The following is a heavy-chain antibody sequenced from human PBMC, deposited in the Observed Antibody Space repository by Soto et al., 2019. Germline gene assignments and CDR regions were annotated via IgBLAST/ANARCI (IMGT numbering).Heavy chain of an antibody. CDR3: ASSITQLLTD. CDR2: ISTSSSTI. CDR1: GFTFSSSY. D-gene: IGHD6-13*01. V-gene: IGHV3-48*01. Sequence: EVQLVESGGGLVQPGGSLRLSCAASGFTFSSSYMNWVRQAPGKGLEWVSHISTSSSTIYYADSVTGRFTISRDNAKNSLSLQMNSLKTEDTAVYYCASSITQLLTDWGQGTLVAVAS. J-gene: IGHJ4*02.